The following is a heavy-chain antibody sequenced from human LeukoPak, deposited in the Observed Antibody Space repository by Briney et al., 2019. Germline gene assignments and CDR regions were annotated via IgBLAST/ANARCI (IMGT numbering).Heavy chain of an antibody. CDR2: ISAYNGNT. J-gene: IGHJ6*02. Sequence: ASVKVSCKASGYTFTSYGISWVRQAPGQGLEWMGWISAYNGNTNYAQKFQGRVTMTRNTSISTAYMELSSLRSEDTAVYYCARGDSSSLLLYYYYYYGMDVWGQGTTVTVSS. CDR1: GYTFTSYG. CDR3: ARGDSSSLLLYYYYYYGMDV. D-gene: IGHD6-6*01. V-gene: IGHV1-18*01.